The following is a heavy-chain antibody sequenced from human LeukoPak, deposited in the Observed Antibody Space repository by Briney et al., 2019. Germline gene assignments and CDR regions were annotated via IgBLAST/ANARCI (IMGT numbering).Heavy chain of an antibody. D-gene: IGHD3-10*01. Sequence: SETLSLTCAVYGGSFSGYYWSWIRQPPGKGLEWLGEINHSGSTNYNPSLKSRVTISVDTSKNQFSLKLSSVTAADTAVYYCARGGDVGESHLSWFDPWGQGTLVTVSS. J-gene: IGHJ5*02. CDR2: INHSGST. CDR3: ARGGDVGESHLSWFDP. CDR1: GGSFSGYY. V-gene: IGHV4-34*01.